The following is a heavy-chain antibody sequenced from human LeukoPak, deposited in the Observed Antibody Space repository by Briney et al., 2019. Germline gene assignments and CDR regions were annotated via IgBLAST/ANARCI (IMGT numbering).Heavy chain of an antibody. CDR1: GFTFSRCW. CDR3: VLDLFSSFAFDI. J-gene: IGHJ3*02. D-gene: IGHD3/OR15-3a*01. Sequence: GGSLGLSCAASGFTFSRCWMHWVRQAPGKGLLWVSRINSDGSSTYYADSVKGRFTTSRDNAKNALHLQMNSLTAEDTAVYYCVLDLFSSFAFDIWGQGTMVTVSS. V-gene: IGHV3-74*01. CDR2: INSDGSST.